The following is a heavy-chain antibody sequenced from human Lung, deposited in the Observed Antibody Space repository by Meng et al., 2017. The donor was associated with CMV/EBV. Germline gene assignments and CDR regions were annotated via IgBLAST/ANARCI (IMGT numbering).Heavy chain of an antibody. J-gene: IGHJ6*02. CDR1: GASISSYY. CDR2: IHYSGST. CDR3: ARFYSSSWFLPSGMDV. Sequence: GSLRLSCTVSGASISSYYWSWIRQPPGKGLEWIGFIHYSGSTNYNPSLKSRFTISVDTPKNQFSLKLSSVTAADTAVYYCARFYSSSWFLPSGMDVWGQGTTVTVSS. V-gene: IGHV4-59*01. D-gene: IGHD6-13*01.